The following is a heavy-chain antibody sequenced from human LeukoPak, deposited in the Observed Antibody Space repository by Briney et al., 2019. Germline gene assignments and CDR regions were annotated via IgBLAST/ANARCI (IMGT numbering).Heavy chain of an antibody. CDR3: ARDRYSSGWSYDAFDI. CDR1: GFTFSSYG. CDR2: ISSSSSYI. D-gene: IGHD6-19*01. Sequence: GGSLRLSCAASGFTFSSYGMTWVRQAPGKGLEWVSYISSSSSYIYYADSVKGRFTISRDNAKNSLYLQMNSLRAEDTAVYYCARDRYSSGWSYDAFDIWGQGTMVTVSS. J-gene: IGHJ3*02. V-gene: IGHV3-21*05.